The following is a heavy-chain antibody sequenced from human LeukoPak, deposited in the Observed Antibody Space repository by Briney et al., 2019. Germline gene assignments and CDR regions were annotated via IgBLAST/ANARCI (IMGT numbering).Heavy chain of an antibody. CDR3: ARDRWN. CDR1: GFTFSDYY. D-gene: IGHD3-16*02. CDR2: ISGSSVYT. V-gene: IGHV3-11*05. Sequence: RGSLRLSCAASGFTFSDYYMSWIRQAPGKGLEWVSYISGSSVYTNYADPVKGRFTISRDNAKNSLFLQMSSLRGEDTAVYYCARDRWNWGQGTLVTVPS. J-gene: IGHJ4*02.